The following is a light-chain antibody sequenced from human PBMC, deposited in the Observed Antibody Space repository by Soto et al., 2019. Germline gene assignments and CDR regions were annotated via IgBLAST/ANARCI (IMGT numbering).Light chain of an antibody. CDR1: QTVTSNY. V-gene: IGKV3-11*01. Sequence: EIVMTQSPATLSGSAWERATLSCRASQTVTSNYLAWFQQKPGQAPRLILYDASNRATGIAARLSGSGSGTDFDLTISSLEPEDFAVYYCQQRSNWPPTWTFGQGTKVDIK. J-gene: IGKJ1*01. CDR2: DAS. CDR3: QQRSNWPPTWT.